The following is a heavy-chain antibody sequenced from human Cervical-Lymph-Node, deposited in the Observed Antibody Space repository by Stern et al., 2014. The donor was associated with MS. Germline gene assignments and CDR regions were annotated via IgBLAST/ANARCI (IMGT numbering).Heavy chain of an antibody. Sequence: VQLVESGGGVVQPGRSLRLSCAASGFTSSSYGIHWVRQAPGKGLEWVAVIWYDGSNKYYADSVKGRFTISRDNSKNTLYLQMNSLRAEDTAVYYCAREGGNTAEYFQHWGQGTLVTVSS. CDR1: GFTSSSYG. J-gene: IGHJ1*01. D-gene: IGHD4-23*01. CDR2: IWYDGSNK. V-gene: IGHV3-33*01. CDR3: AREGGNTAEYFQH.